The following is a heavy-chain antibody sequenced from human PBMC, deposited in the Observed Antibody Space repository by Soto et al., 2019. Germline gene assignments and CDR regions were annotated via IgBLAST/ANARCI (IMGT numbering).Heavy chain of an antibody. CDR3: ARGYCSSTSCYKNTRRYAFDI. CDR1: GGSISSYY. V-gene: IGHV4-59*12. Sequence: SETVSLTCTVSGGSISSYYWSWIRQPPGKGLEWMGYIYYSGSTNYNPSLKSRVTISVDTSKNQFSLKLSSVTAADTAVYYCARGYCSSTSCYKNTRRYAFDIWGQGTMVTVSS. D-gene: IGHD2-2*02. CDR2: IYYSGST. J-gene: IGHJ3*02.